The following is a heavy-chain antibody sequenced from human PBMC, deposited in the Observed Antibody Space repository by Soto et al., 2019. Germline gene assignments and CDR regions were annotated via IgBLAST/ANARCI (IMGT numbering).Heavy chain of an antibody. CDR2: ISTYNGNT. CDR3: ALGRFEESFDY. CDR1: GYTFTSYG. Sequence: QVQLVQSGAEVKKPGASVKVSCKASGYTFTSYGISWVRQAPGQGLEWMGWISTYNGNTDYAQKLQGRVTMTTDTSTGTGYMELRSLRSDDTAVYYCALGRFEESFDYWGQGTLVTVSS. D-gene: IGHD3-10*01. J-gene: IGHJ4*02. V-gene: IGHV1-18*04.